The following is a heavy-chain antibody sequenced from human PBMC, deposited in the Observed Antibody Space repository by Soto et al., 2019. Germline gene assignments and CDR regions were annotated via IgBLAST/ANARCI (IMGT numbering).Heavy chain of an antibody. Sequence: EVQLVESGGGLVKPGGSLRLSCAASGFTFSYYSMIWVRQAPGKGLEWVSCISSSSSHIYYADSVQGRFTISRDNAKNSLYLQMNRLRAAETALYYCARDQDAFDIWGRGTEVTVSS. V-gene: IGHV3-21*02. CDR2: ISSSSSHI. CDR3: ARDQDAFDI. J-gene: IGHJ3*02. CDR1: GFTFSYYS.